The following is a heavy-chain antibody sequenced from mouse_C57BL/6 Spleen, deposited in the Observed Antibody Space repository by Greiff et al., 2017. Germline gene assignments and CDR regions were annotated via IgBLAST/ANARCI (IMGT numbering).Heavy chain of an antibody. Sequence: EESGPGLVKPSQSLSLTCSVTGYSITSGYYWNWIRQFPGNKLEWMGYISYDGSNNYNPSLKNRISITRDTSKNQFFLKLNSVTTEDTATYYCAREWGGDAMDYWGQGTSVTVSS. J-gene: IGHJ4*01. CDR3: AREWGGDAMDY. CDR2: ISYDGSN. CDR1: GYSITSGYY. V-gene: IGHV3-6*01.